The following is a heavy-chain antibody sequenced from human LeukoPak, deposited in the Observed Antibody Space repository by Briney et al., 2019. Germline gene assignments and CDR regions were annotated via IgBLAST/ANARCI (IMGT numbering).Heavy chain of an antibody. J-gene: IGHJ4*02. Sequence: GASVKVSRKASGYTFTSYDINWVRQATGQGLEWMGWMNPNSGNTGYAQKFQGRVTMTRNTSISTACMELSSLRSEDTAVYYCARGPPYSSGWYDYYFDYWGQGTLVTVSS. D-gene: IGHD6-19*01. CDR3: ARGPPYSSGWYDYYFDY. CDR2: MNPNSGNT. V-gene: IGHV1-8*01. CDR1: GYTFTSYD.